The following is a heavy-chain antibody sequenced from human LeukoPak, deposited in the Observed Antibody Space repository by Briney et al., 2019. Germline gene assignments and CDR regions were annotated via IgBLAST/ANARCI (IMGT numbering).Heavy chain of an antibody. D-gene: IGHD1-26*01. CDR2: IYRSGST. CDR3: ARSPRIVGARDLYYFDY. CDR1: GFTVSINY. J-gene: IGHJ4*02. Sequence: GGSLRLSCAASGFTVSINYMSWVRQAPGKGLEWVSVIYRSGSTYYADSVKGRFTISRDNSKNTLYLQMNSLRAEDTAVYYCARSPRIVGARDLYYFDYWGQGTLITVSS. V-gene: IGHV3-66*01.